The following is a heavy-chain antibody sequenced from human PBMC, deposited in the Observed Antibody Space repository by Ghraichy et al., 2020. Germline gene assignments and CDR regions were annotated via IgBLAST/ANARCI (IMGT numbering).Heavy chain of an antibody. CDR2: IYYSGST. Sequence: SETLSLTCTVSGGSISSSSYYWGWIRQPPGKGLEWIGSIYYSGSTYYNPSLKSRVTISVDTSKNQFSLKLSSVTAADTAVYYCARLPFLRTIFGVVITHFDYWGQGTLVTVSS. CDR3: ARLPFLRTIFGVVITHFDY. CDR1: GGSISSSSYY. J-gene: IGHJ4*02. V-gene: IGHV4-39*01. D-gene: IGHD3-3*01.